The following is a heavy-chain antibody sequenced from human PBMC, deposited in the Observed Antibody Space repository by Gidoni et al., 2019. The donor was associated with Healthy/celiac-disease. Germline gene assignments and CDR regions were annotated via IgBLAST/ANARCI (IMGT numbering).Heavy chain of an antibody. CDR3: ARALGGTYYYDSSGYYYRNY. D-gene: IGHD3-22*01. CDR2: ISSSSSYI. Sequence: EVQLVESGGGLVKPGGSLRLSCAASGFNFSSYRMNWVRQAPGKGLEWVSSISSSSSYIYYADSLKGRFTISRDNAKNSLYLQMNSLSAEDTAVYYCARALGGTYYYDSSGYYYRNYWGQGTLVTVSS. CDR1: GFNFSSYR. V-gene: IGHV3-21*01. J-gene: IGHJ4*02.